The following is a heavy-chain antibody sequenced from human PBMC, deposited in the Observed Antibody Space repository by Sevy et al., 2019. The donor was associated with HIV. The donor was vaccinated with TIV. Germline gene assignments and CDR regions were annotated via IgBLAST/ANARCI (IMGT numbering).Heavy chain of an antibody. Sequence: SETLSLTCAVYGGSFGGYYWSWIRQPPGKGLEWIGEINHSGSTNYNPSLKSRVTISVDTSKNQFSLKLSSVTAADTAVYYCARGSRFTMIVVVITPWAFDIWGQGTMVTVSS. CDR1: GGSFGGYY. V-gene: IGHV4-34*01. CDR3: ARGSRFTMIVVVITPWAFDI. J-gene: IGHJ3*02. D-gene: IGHD3-22*01. CDR2: INHSGST.